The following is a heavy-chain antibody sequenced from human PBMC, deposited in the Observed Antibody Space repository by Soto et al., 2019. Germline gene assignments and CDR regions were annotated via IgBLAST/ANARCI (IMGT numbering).Heavy chain of an antibody. V-gene: IGHV3-23*01. CDR1: GFTFSSYA. J-gene: IGHJ4*02. CDR3: AKVRRFGELRSLW. D-gene: IGHD3-10*01. CDR2: IGVSGDTT. Sequence: EVQLLESGGGLVQPGGSLRLSCAASGFTFSSYAMSWVRQAPGKGLEWVSAIGVSGDTTYYADSVKGRFTISRDNSKNTLYLQMGSLRAEETAVYYCAKVRRFGELRSLWWRQGTLVTVSS.